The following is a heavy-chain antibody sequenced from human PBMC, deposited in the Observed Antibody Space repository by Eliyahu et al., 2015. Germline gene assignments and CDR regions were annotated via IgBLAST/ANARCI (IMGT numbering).Heavy chain of an antibody. D-gene: IGHD3-3*01. CDR1: SFSDHA. J-gene: IGHJ6*02. CDR3: ARGDDFWSGWDYGMDV. Sequence: SFSDHAMHWVRQAPGQRLEWMGWINAGNGNTKYSQKFQGRVTITRDTSASTAYMELSSLRSEDTAVYYCARGDDFWSGWDYGMDVWGQGTTVTVSS. V-gene: IGHV1-3*01. CDR2: INAGNGNT.